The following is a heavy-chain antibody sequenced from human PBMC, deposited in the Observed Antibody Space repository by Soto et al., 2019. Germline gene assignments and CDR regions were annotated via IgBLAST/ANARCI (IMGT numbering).Heavy chain of an antibody. CDR3: ARDATTRGIDAFDI. Sequence: SETLSLTCTVSGGSISGYYWSWIRQPPGKGLEWIAYIFYGGSTNYNPSLKSRVTLSGDTSKNQFSLKLSSVTAADTTVYYCARDATTRGIDAFDIWGQGTMVTVSS. CDR2: IFYGGST. CDR1: GGSISGYY. V-gene: IGHV4-59*01. D-gene: IGHD4-17*01. J-gene: IGHJ3*02.